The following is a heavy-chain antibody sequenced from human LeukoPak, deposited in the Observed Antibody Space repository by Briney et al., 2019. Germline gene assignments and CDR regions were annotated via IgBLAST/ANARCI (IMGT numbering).Heavy chain of an antibody. CDR2: IYYSGST. V-gene: IGHV4-59*01. Sequence: SETLSLTCTVSGGSISSYYWSWIRQPPGKGLEWIGYIYYSGSTNYNPSLKSRVTISVDTSKNQFSLKLSSVTAAGTAVYYCARVRYYDILTGSKWFDPWGQGTLVTVSS. CDR3: ARVRYYDILTGSKWFDP. CDR1: GGSISSYY. J-gene: IGHJ5*02. D-gene: IGHD3-9*01.